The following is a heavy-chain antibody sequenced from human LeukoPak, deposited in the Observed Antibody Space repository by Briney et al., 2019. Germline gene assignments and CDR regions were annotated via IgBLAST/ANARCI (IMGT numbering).Heavy chain of an antibody. CDR2: ISGSGGST. CDR3: AEVSLMVRGVIIPFGASDI. D-gene: IGHD3-10*01. J-gene: IGHJ3*02. Sequence: GGSLRLSCAASGFTFSSYAMSWVRQAPGKGLEWVSAISGSGGSTYYADSVKGRFTISRDNSKNTLYLQMNSLRAEDTAVYYCAEVSLMVRGVIIPFGASDIWGQGTMVTVSS. V-gene: IGHV3-23*01. CDR1: GFTFSSYA.